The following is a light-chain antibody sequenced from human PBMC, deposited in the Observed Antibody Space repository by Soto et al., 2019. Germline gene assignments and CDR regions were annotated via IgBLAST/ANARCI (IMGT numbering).Light chain of an antibody. J-gene: IGKJ1*01. V-gene: IGKV4-1*01. CDR1: QSVLYSSNNKNY. CDR2: WAS. Sequence: DIVMTQSSDSLAVSLGERATINCKSSQSVLYSSNNKNYLAWYQQKPGQPPKLLIYWASTRESGVPDRFTGSGSGTDFTLTISSLLAEDVAVYYCQQYYSAPRTFGQGTKVDIK. CDR3: QQYYSAPRT.